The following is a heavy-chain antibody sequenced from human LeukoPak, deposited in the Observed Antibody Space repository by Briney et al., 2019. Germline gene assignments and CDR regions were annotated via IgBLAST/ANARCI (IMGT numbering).Heavy chain of an antibody. J-gene: IGHJ4*02. Sequence: GGSLRLSCAASGFTFSSSAMSWVRQAPGKGPEWVSAISNNGGYTCYADSVQGRFTISRDNSKSTLCLQMNSLRAEDTAVYYCAKQLGYCSDGSCYFAYWGQGTLVTVSS. V-gene: IGHV3-23*01. CDR1: GFTFSSSA. D-gene: IGHD2-15*01. CDR2: ISNNGGYT. CDR3: AKQLGYCSDGSCYFAY.